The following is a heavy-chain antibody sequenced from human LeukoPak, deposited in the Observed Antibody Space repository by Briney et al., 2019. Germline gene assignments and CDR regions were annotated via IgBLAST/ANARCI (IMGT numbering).Heavy chain of an antibody. CDR1: GYTFTTYW. D-gene: IGHD6-19*01. V-gene: IGHV5-51*01. Sequence: GESLEISCKASGYTFTTYWIAWVRQMPGKGLEWMAMIYPGDSDTRYSPSFQGQITISVDKSISIAYLQWSSLKASDTAMYYCARLLQGVAGTWGYWGQGTLVTV. CDR2: IYPGDSDT. CDR3: ARLLQGVAGTWGY. J-gene: IGHJ4*02.